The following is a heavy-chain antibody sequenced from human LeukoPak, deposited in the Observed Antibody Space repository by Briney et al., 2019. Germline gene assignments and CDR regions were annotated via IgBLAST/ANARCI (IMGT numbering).Heavy chain of an antibody. D-gene: IGHD3-10*01. CDR2: IIPIFGTA. CDR3: ARSGYEPYDGSGAYYMDV. CDR1: GGTFSSYA. J-gene: IGHJ6*03. Sequence: SVKVSCKASGGTFSSYAISWVRQAPGQGREWMGRIIPIFGTANYAQKFQGRVTITTDESTSTAYMELSSLRSEDTAVYYCARSGYEPYDGSGAYYMDVWGKGTTVTVSS. V-gene: IGHV1-69*05.